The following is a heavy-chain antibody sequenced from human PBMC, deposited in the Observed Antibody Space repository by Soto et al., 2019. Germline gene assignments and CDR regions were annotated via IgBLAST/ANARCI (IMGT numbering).Heavy chain of an antibody. Sequence: SVKVSCKASVGTFSSYAISWVRQAPGQGLEWMGGIIPIFGTANYAQKFQGRVTITADKDTSTAYMELSSLRSEDTAVYYCARESVRDYYYYGMDVWGQGTTVTVSS. J-gene: IGHJ6*02. V-gene: IGHV1-69*06. CDR1: VGTFSSYA. CDR3: ARESVRDYYYYGMDV. D-gene: IGHD1-1*01. CDR2: IIPIFGTA.